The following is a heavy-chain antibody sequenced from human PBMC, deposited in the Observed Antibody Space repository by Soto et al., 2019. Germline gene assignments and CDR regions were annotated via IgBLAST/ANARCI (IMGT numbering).Heavy chain of an antibody. CDR3: AAVPLRFLEWLPPAFV. CDR2: IVVGSGNT. V-gene: IGHV1-58*01. Sequence: GASVKVSCKASGFTFTSSAVQWVRQARGQRPEWIGWIVVGSGNTNYAQKFQERVTITRDMSTSTAYMELSSLRSEDTAVYYCAAVPLRFLEWLPPAFVWGQGTTVTVSS. J-gene: IGHJ6*02. CDR1: GFTFTSSA. D-gene: IGHD3-3*01.